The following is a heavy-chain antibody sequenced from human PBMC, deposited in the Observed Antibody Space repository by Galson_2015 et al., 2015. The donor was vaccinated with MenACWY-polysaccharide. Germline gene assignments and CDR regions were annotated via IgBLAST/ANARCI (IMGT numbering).Heavy chain of an antibody. V-gene: IGHV3-33*01. CDR2: IWSGGRNQ. CDR3: VRERGPSDAFDI. CDR1: GFSFSTYG. Sequence: SLRLSCAASGFSFSTYGMHWVRQAPGKGLEWVAVIWSGGRNQYYADSVRGRFTVSRDNSKNTVSLQMNSLRPEDTAVYYCVRERGPSDAFDIWGQGTMVTVSS. J-gene: IGHJ3*02. D-gene: IGHD3-10*01.